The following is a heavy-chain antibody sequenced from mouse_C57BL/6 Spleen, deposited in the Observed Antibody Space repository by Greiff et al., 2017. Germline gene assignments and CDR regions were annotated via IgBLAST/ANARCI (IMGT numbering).Heavy chain of an antibody. CDR3: ARWGDAMDY. Sequence: LQESGPELVKPGASVKISCKASGYAFSSSWMNWVKQRPGKGLEWIGRIYPGDGDTNYNGKFKGKATLTADKSSSTAYMQLSSLTSEDSAVYFCARWGDAMDYWGQGTSVTVSS. CDR2: IYPGDGDT. V-gene: IGHV1-82*01. CDR1: GYAFSSSW. J-gene: IGHJ4*01.